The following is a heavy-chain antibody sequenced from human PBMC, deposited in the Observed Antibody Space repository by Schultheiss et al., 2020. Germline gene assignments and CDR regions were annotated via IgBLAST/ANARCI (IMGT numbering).Heavy chain of an antibody. CDR3: AREDRGGLYVWGSYGNHGMDV. CDR1: GFIFTNAW. V-gene: IGHV3-48*01. Sequence: GGSLRLSCAASGFIFTNAWMNWVRQAPGKGLEWVSYISSSGSTIYYADSVKGRFTISRDNSKNTLYLQMNSLRAEDTAVYYCAREDRGGLYVWGSYGNHGMDVWGQGTTVTVSS. J-gene: IGHJ6*02. D-gene: IGHD3-16*01. CDR2: ISSSGSTI.